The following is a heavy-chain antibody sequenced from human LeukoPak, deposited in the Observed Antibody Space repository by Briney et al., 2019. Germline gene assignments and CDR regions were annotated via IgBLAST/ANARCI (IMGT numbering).Heavy chain of an antibody. Sequence: GGSLRLSCAASGFIFSDFDMSWVRQAPGKGLEWVSAISHSGRSTYYADSVKGRFTISRDNSKNTLYLEMNSLRADDTAVYYCAKVGSPLGPPFDYWGQGTLVTVSS. CDR2: ISHSGRST. D-gene: IGHD3-3*02. CDR1: GFIFSDFD. CDR3: AKVGSPLGPPFDY. V-gene: IGHV3-23*01. J-gene: IGHJ4*02.